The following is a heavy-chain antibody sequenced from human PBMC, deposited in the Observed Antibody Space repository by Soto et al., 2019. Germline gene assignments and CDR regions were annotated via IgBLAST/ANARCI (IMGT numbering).Heavy chain of an antibody. CDR2: INPNTGDP. V-gene: IGHV1-2*02. CDR3: TREGGGIAAAGAGNDAFDI. CDR1: GYSQRDYY. D-gene: IGHD6-13*01. Sequence: APAKASCRASGYSQRDYYVQWVRPSNGQGLEWMGWINPNTGDPNYAQKFQGRVTMTRDTSVNTAYMELRWLRSEDTAVYYCTREGGGIAAAGAGNDAFDIWGQGTKVTVSS. J-gene: IGHJ3*02.